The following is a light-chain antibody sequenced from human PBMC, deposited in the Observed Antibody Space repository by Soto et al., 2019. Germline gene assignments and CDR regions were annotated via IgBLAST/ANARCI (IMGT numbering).Light chain of an antibody. CDR1: SSDVGGSKY. CDR2: EVS. CDR3: TSYSSSGTLVV. J-gene: IGLJ7*01. Sequence: QSALTQPASVSGSPGQSITISCTGTSSDVGGSKYISWYQQFPGKAPKLMIYEVSDRPSGVSNRFSGSKSGNTASLTISGLQAEDEADYYCTSYSSSGTLVVFGSGTQLTVL. V-gene: IGLV2-14*01.